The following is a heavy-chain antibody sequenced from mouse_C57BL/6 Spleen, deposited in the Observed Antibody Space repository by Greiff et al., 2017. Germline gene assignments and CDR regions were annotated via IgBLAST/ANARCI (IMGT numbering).Heavy chain of an antibody. D-gene: IGHD2-5*01. CDR2: INPNNGGT. V-gene: IGHV1-22*01. J-gene: IGHJ3*01. CDR3: AVSNYGAWFAY. Sequence: VKPGASVKMSCKASGYTFTDYNMHWVKQSHGKSLEWIGYINPNNGGTSYNQKFKGKATLTVNKSSSTAYMELRSLTSEDSAVYYCAVSNYGAWFAYWGQGTLVTVSA. CDR1: GYTFTDYN.